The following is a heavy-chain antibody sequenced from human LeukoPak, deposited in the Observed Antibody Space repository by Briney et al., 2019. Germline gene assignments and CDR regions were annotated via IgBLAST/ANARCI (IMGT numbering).Heavy chain of an antibody. CDR3: ARAFSGFWEFDF. Sequence: SETLSLTCAVSGASFSSYSRNWIRQLPGAGLEWIAEINFTGNTETGTTSYSPSLKSRVTISADTSTNQLSLHLRSATVADTGVYFCARAFSGFWEFDFWGQGTLVTVSS. D-gene: IGHD3-3*01. V-gene: IGHV4-34*01. CDR1: GASFSSYS. J-gene: IGHJ4*02. CDR2: INFTGNTETGTT.